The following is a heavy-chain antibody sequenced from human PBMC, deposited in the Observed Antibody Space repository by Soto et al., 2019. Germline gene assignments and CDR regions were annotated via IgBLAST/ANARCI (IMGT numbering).Heavy chain of an antibody. J-gene: IGHJ6*02. D-gene: IGHD2-2*01. CDR3: ARYCISTSCPYGMDV. Sequence: QVQLVQSGAEVKKPGASVKVSCKASGYTFTSYGISWVRQAPGQGLEWMGWISAYNGNTNYAQKLQGRVTMTTDTSPSTAYMELRSLGSDDKAVYYCARYCISTSCPYGMDVWGQGTTVTVSS. CDR2: ISAYNGNT. CDR1: GYTFTSYG. V-gene: IGHV1-18*01.